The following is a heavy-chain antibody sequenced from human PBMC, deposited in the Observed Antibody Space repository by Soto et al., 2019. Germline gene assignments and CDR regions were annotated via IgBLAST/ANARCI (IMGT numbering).Heavy chain of an antibody. CDR2: IHPNSGGA. V-gene: IGHV1-2*02. CDR1: GYTFTDYY. CDR3: TKDLRWFREY. Sequence: QVQLVQSGAEVKKPGASVKVSCKTSGYTFTDYYIHWVRQAPGQGLEWMGWIHPNSGGANLAQKFQGRVTMTSDTSINTAYVELSSLTSDDTAVYYCTKDLRWFREYWGQGTLVTVSS. J-gene: IGHJ4*02. D-gene: IGHD3-10*01.